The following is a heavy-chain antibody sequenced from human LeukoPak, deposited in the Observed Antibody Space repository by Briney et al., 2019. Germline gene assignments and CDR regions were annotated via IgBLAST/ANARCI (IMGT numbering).Heavy chain of an antibody. CDR1: GYTLTGYY. CDR3: ARGKYGDYSNWFDP. CDR2: INPSSGGT. J-gene: IGHJ5*02. D-gene: IGHD4-17*01. V-gene: IGHV1-2*02. Sequence: ASVTVSCKASGYTLTGYYMHWVRQAPGQGLEWMGWINPSSGGTNYAQKFQGRVTMTRDTSISTAYMELTRLRSDDTAVYYCARGKYGDYSNWFDPWGQGTLVTVSS.